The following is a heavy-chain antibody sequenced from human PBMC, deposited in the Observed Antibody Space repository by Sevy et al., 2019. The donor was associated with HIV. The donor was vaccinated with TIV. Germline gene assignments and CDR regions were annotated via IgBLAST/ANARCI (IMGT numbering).Heavy chain of an antibody. D-gene: IGHD3-10*01. Sequence: GGSLRLSCAASGFSLSSYSMNWVRQAPGKGLEWVSSISSSSSYIYYADSVKGRFTISRDNAKNSLYLQMNSLRAEDTAVYYCARDQGKELWFGVNAFDIWGQGTMVTVSS. J-gene: IGHJ3*02. CDR1: GFSLSSYS. CDR2: ISSSSSYI. V-gene: IGHV3-21*01. CDR3: ARDQGKELWFGVNAFDI.